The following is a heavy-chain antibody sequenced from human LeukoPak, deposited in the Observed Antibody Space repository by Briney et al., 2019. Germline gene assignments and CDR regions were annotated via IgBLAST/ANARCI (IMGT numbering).Heavy chain of an antibody. CDR3: TRVVAVAGDPRWFDP. Sequence: GGSLRLSCAASGFTFSSYSMNWVRQAPGKGLEWVSSISSSSSYIYYADSVKGRFTISRDNAKNSLFLQMNSLRADDTAVYYCTRVVAVAGDPRWFDPWGQGTLVTVSS. CDR2: ISSSSSYI. V-gene: IGHV3-21*04. D-gene: IGHD6-19*01. CDR1: GFTFSSYS. J-gene: IGHJ5*02.